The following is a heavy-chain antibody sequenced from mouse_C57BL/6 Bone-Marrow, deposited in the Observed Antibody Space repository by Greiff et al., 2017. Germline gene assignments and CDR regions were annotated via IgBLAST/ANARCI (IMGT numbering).Heavy chain of an antibody. D-gene: IGHD1-1*02. Sequence: EVQVVESGGGLVKPGGSLKLSCAASGFTFSDYGMHWVRQAPEKGLEWVAYISSGSSTIYCADTVKGRFTISRDNAKNTLFLQMTSLRSEDTAMYYCARDYDYAMDYWGQGTSVTVSS. CDR2: ISSGSSTI. J-gene: IGHJ4*01. CDR3: ARDYDYAMDY. V-gene: IGHV5-17*01. CDR1: GFTFSDYG.